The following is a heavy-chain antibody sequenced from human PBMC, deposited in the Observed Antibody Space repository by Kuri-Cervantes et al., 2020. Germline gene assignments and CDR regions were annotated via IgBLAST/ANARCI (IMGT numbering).Heavy chain of an antibody. J-gene: IGHJ6*02. D-gene: IGHD1-26*01. CDR1: GGSFSGYY. CDR3: GRLGATKGSDDYGVDV. Sequence: SETLSLTWGVSGGSFSGYYWSWMRQPPGKGLEWIGNIHYSGSTNYNNSLDSRVTISVDTSKSQLSLKLSSVTAADTAVYYGGRLGATKGSDDYGVDVWGQGTMVTVSS. CDR2: IHYSGST. V-gene: IGHV4-59*01.